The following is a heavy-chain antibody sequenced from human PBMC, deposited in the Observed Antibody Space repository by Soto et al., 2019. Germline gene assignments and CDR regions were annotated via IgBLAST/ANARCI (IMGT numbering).Heavy chain of an antibody. V-gene: IGHV3-23*01. CDR2: ISGTTGHA. CDR3: ARAPSEYIWGSYLRYYEY. D-gene: IGHD3-16*01. Sequence: EVQILESGGGLVQPGGSLRLSCAASGVPFSNYAMAWVRQAPGKGLEWVSAISGTTGHAFYADSVKDRFTISRDNSKNTLYLQMDSLRAEDTAVYHCARAPSEYIWGSYLRYYEYWGQGTLVTVSS. J-gene: IGHJ4*02. CDR1: GVPFSNYA.